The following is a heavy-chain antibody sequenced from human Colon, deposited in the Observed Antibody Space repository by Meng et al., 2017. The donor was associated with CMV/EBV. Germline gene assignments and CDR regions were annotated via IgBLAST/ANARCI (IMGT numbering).Heavy chain of an antibody. J-gene: IGHJ6*02. Sequence: ASVKVSCKASGYTFTGYYMHWVRQAPGQGLEWMGWINPNSSGTNYAQKFQGRVTMTRDTSISTAYMELSRLRSDDTAVYYCARALKCNSTSCYTKYYYGLDVWGQGTTVTVSS. CDR1: GYTFTGYY. V-gene: IGHV1-2*02. D-gene: IGHD2-2*02. CDR2: INPNSSGT. CDR3: ARALKCNSTSCYTKYYYGLDV.